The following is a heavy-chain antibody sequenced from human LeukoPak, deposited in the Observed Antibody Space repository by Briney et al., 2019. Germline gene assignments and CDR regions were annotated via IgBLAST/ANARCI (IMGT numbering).Heavy chain of an antibody. V-gene: IGHV3-74*01. CDR2: INSDGSST. CDR1: GFTFSSYW. J-gene: IGHJ5*02. D-gene: IGHD4-17*01. CDR3: ARDHYGDYPMNWFDP. Sequence: PGGSLRLSCAASGFTFSSYWVHWVRQAPGKGLVWVSRINSDGSSTSYADSVKGRFTLSRDNAKNTLYLQMNSLRAEDTAVYYCARDHYGDYPMNWFDPWGQGTLVTVSS.